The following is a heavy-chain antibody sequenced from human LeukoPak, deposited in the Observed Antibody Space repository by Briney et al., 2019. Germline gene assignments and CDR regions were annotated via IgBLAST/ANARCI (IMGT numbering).Heavy chain of an antibody. CDR1: GGSISSSSYY. Sequence: SETLSLTCTVSGGSISSSSYYWGWIRQPPGKGLERIGSIYYSGSTYYNPSLKSRVTISVDTSKNQFSLKLSSVTAADTAVYYCARHEAGTTYDYWGQGTLVTVSS. CDR3: ARHEAGTTYDY. D-gene: IGHD4-17*01. V-gene: IGHV4-39*01. J-gene: IGHJ4*02. CDR2: IYYSGST.